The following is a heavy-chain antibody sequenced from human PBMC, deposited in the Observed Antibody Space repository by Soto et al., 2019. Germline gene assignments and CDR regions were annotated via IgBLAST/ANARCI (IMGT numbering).Heavy chain of an antibody. V-gene: IGHV3-30*18. CDR1: GFTFSSYG. CDR2: ISYDGSNK. J-gene: IGHJ4*02. Sequence: QVQLVESGGGVVQPGRSLRLSCAASGFTFSSYGMHWVRQAPGKGLAWVAVISYDGSNKYYADSVKGRFTISRDNSKNTLDLQMNRLRAEDTAVYYWAKDLGESHGYFGYWGQGTLVTVSS. CDR3: AKDLGESHGYFGY. D-gene: IGHD5-18*01.